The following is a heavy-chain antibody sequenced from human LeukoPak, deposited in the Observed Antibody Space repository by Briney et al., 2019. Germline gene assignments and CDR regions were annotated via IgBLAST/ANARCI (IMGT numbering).Heavy chain of an antibody. J-gene: IGHJ4*02. CDR1: GFTFSSYG. CDR3: AKGQGSGSYPFDY. CDR2: IRYDGSEK. Sequence: GGSLRLSCAASGFTFSSYGMHWVRQAPGKGLEWVAFIRYDGSEKHYADSVKGRFTISRDNSENTLFLQMNSLRAGDTAVYYCAKGQGSGSYPFDYWGQGTLVTVSS. V-gene: IGHV3-30*02. D-gene: IGHD3-16*02.